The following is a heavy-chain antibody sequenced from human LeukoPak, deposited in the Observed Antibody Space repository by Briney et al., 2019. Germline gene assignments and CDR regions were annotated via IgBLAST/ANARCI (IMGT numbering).Heavy chain of an antibody. CDR3: AREGKDIVVVPAAMRYYYYMDV. Sequence: KPSETLSLTCTVSGGSISSSSYYWGWIRQPPGKGLEWIGSIYYSGSTYYNPSLKSRVTISVDTSKNQFSLKLSSVTAADTAVYYCAREGKDIVVVPAAMRYYYYMDVWGKGTTVTISS. CDR2: IYYSGST. V-gene: IGHV4-39*07. D-gene: IGHD2-2*01. CDR1: GGSISSSSYY. J-gene: IGHJ6*03.